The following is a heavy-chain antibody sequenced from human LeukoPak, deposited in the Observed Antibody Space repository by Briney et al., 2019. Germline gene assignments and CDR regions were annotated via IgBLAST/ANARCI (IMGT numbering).Heavy chain of an antibody. D-gene: IGHD2-2*02. CDR2: IYYSGST. CDR3: ARLGYCSSTSCYTPYYYGMDV. Sequence: SETLSLTCTVSGGSISSYYWSWIRQPPGKGLEWIGYIYYSGSTNYNPSLKSRVTISVDTSKNQFSLKLSSVTAADTAVYYCARLGYCSSTSCYTPYYYGMDVWGQGTTVTGSS. J-gene: IGHJ6*02. V-gene: IGHV4-59*08. CDR1: GGSISSYY.